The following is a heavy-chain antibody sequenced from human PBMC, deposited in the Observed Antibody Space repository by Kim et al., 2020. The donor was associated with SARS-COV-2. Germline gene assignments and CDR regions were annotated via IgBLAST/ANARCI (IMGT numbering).Heavy chain of an antibody. V-gene: IGHV3-74*01. J-gene: IGHJ3*01. D-gene: IGHD2-2*01. CDR2: INFDGSNT. CDR1: GFTFTDNW. Sequence: GGSLRLSCAASGFTFTDNWIHWVRQAPGKGLVWVSHINFDGSNTGYADSVKGRFTISRDNAKNTLHLQMNKLRTEATGLNYCVIVVDPTGAPANDAFDVWSQGTMDTVSS. CDR3: VIVVDPTGAPANDAFDV.